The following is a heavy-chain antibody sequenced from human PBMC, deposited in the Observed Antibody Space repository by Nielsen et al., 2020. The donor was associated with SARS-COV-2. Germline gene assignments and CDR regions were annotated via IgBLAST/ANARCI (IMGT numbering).Heavy chain of an antibody. CDR3: ARDYRILKYVFDY. Sequence: GGSLRLSCAASGFTFSSYAMHWVRQAPGKGLEWVAVISYDGSNKYYADSVKGRFTISRGNSKNTLYLQMNSLRAEDTAVYYCARDYRILKYVFDYWGQGTLVTVSS. D-gene: IGHD2-21*01. J-gene: IGHJ4*02. V-gene: IGHV3-30-3*01. CDR1: GFTFSSYA. CDR2: ISYDGSNK.